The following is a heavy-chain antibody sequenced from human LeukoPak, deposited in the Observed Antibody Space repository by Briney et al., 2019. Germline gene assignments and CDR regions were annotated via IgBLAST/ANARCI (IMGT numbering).Heavy chain of an antibody. V-gene: IGHV4-59*01. CDR3: ARDDYRGVTNFDP. J-gene: IGHJ5*02. Sequence: SETLSLTCTVSGGSISPYFWSWIRQPPGKGLEWIGYISYSGSTNYNPSLKSLVTISVDTSKNQFSLQLSSVTAADTAVYYCARDDYRGVTNFDPWGQGTLVTVSS. CDR1: GGSISPYF. CDR2: ISYSGST. D-gene: IGHD3-10*01.